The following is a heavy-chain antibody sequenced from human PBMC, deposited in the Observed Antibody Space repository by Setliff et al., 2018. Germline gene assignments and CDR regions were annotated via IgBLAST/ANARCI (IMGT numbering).Heavy chain of an antibody. CDR3: ARGYYDILTGYYIGY. J-gene: IGHJ4*02. CDR1: GGSFSGYY. D-gene: IGHD3-9*01. V-gene: IGHV4-34*01. CDR2: INHSGST. Sequence: SETLSLTCAVYGGSFSGYYWSWIRQPPGKGLEWIGEINHSGSTYYNPSLKSRVTISVDTSKNQFSLKLSSVTAADTAVYYCARGYYDILTGYYIGYWGQGTLVTVSS.